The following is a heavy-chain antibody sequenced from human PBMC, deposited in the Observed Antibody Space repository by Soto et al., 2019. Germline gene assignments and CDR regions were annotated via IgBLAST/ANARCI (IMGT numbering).Heavy chain of an antibody. D-gene: IGHD3-22*01. Sequence: SETLSLTCAVSGGSISSSNWWSWVRQPPGKGLEWIGEIYHSGSTNYNPSLKSRVTISVDKSKNQFSLKLSSVTAADTAVYYCARVEYYDSSGPTGFDYWGQGTLVTVSS. CDR3: ARVEYYDSSGPTGFDY. V-gene: IGHV4-4*02. CDR1: GGSISSSNW. J-gene: IGHJ4*02. CDR2: IYHSGST.